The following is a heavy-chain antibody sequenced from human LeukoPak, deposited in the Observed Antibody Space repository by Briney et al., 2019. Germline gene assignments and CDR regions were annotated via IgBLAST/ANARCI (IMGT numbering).Heavy chain of an antibody. J-gene: IGHJ4*02. CDR2: ISGNGGST. Sequence: TGGSLRLSCAASGYTFSTYAMNWVRQAPGKGLEWVSAISGNGGSTYYADSVKGRFTISRDNSKDTLYLQMNSLRAEDTAVYYCAKVGYAVAGNYFDYWGQGTLVTVSS. CDR1: GYTFSTYA. V-gene: IGHV3-23*01. CDR3: AKVGYAVAGNYFDY. D-gene: IGHD6-19*01.